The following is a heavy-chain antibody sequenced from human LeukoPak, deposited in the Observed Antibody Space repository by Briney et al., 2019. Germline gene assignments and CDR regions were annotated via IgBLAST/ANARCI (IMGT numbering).Heavy chain of an antibody. Sequence: GGSLRLPCAASGFTFSSYWMSWVRQAPGKGLEWVSAISGSGGSTYYTDSVKGRFTISRDNSKNTLYLQMNSLRAEDTAVYYCAKIQASYDFWSGYYLSPTDYWGQGTLVTVSS. J-gene: IGHJ4*02. D-gene: IGHD3-3*01. CDR2: ISGSGGST. V-gene: IGHV3-23*01. CDR1: GFTFSSYW. CDR3: AKIQASYDFWSGYYLSPTDY.